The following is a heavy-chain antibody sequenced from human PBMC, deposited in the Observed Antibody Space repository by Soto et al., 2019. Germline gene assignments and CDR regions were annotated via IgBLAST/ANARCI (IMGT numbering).Heavy chain of an antibody. CDR2: ISSSSSYI. CDR1: GFTFSSYS. V-gene: IGHV3-21*01. J-gene: IGHJ3*02. CDR3: ARSIFYYDFSTGGAFDI. Sequence: GGSLRLSCAASGFTFSSYSMNWVRQAPGKGLGWVSSISSSSSYIYYADSVKGRFTISRDNAKNSLYLQMNSLRAEDTAVYYCARSIFYYDFSTGGAFDIWGQGTMVTVSS. D-gene: IGHD3-3*01.